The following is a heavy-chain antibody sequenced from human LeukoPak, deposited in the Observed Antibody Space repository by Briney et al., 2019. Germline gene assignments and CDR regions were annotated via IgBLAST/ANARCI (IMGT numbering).Heavy chain of an antibody. CDR2: IYHGGTS. Sequence: PSETLSLTCTVSDYSISSGSYWGWIRLSPGTGLEWIGTIYHGGTSYYNPSLKSRVTISVDTSKNQFSLKLSSVTAADTAMYYCASGTYSYYYDYWGQGTLVTVSS. CDR1: DYSISSGSY. V-gene: IGHV4-38-2*02. J-gene: IGHJ4*02. D-gene: IGHD5-18*01. CDR3: ASGTYSYYYDY.